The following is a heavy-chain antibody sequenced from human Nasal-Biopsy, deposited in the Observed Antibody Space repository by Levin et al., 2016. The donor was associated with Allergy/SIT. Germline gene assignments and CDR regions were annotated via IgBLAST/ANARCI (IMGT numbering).Heavy chain of an antibody. Sequence: GGSLRLSCAASGFTFSSYAMSWVRQAPGKGLEWVAMIYFDGSKKDYADSLKGRFTVSRDNSKNTVFLQLNSLTTEDTAVYFCARGYSSSPHLDYWGPGTLVTVSS. CDR1: GFTFSSYA. CDR3: ARGYSSSPHLDY. D-gene: IGHD6-13*01. V-gene: IGHV3-33*08. CDR2: IYFDGSKK. J-gene: IGHJ4*02.